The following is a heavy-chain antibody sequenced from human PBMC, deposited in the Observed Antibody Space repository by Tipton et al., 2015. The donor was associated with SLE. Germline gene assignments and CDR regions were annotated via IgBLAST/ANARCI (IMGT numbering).Heavy chain of an antibody. CDR1: GGTFSIYA. CDR2: IIPIFGTA. V-gene: IGHV1-69*05. D-gene: IGHD3-10*01. J-gene: IGHJ4*02. Sequence: QSGAEVKKPGSSVKVSCKASGGTFSIYAISWVRQAPGQGLEWMGGIIPIFGTANYAQRFQGRVTITTDESTSTAYMELSSLRSEDTAVYYCARVYGEVGDGSGNFYNYWGQGTLVTVSS. CDR3: ARVYGEVGDGSGNFYNY.